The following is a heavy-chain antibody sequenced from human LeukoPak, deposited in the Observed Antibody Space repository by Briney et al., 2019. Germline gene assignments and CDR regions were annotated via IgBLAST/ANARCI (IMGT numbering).Heavy chain of an antibody. Sequence: SETLSLTCAVSGGSITSGGYYWSWVRQHPGKGLEWIGCIDDSGSTYYNPSLKSRITISVDTSKNQFSLKLISVIAADTAMYYCARTAMVRGVILSAPDAFDIWGQGTMVTVSS. CDR3: ARTAMVRGVILSAPDAFDI. CDR1: GGSITSGGYY. CDR2: IDDSGST. D-gene: IGHD3-10*01. V-gene: IGHV4-31*11. J-gene: IGHJ3*02.